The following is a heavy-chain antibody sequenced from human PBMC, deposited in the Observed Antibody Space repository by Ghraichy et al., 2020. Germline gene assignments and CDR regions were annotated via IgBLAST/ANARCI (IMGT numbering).Heavy chain of an antibody. CDR2: INHSGST. D-gene: IGHD2-2*02. Sequence: SETLSLTCAVYGGSFSGYYWSWIRQPPGKGLEWIGEINHSGSTNYNPSLKSRVTISVDTSKNQFSLKLSSVTAADTAVYYCARGQQYQLLYLRSRGYYYMDVWGKGTTVTVSS. CDR3: ARGQQYQLLYLRSRGYYYMDV. J-gene: IGHJ6*03. CDR1: GGSFSGYY. V-gene: IGHV4-34*01.